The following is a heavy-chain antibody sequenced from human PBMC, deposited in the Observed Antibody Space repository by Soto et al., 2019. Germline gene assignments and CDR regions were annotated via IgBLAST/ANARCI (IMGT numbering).Heavy chain of an antibody. CDR1: GYSFTSYW. V-gene: IGHV5-10-1*01. J-gene: IGHJ6*02. Sequence: GEPLKIPCKGSGYSFTSYWITWVRQMPGKGLEWMGRIDPSDSYTNYSPSFQGHVTISADKSISTAYLQWSSLKASDTAMYYCARQSASSGYYYYYGMDVWGQGTTVTVSS. CDR3: ARQSASSGYYYYYGMDV. D-gene: IGHD3-22*01. CDR2: IDPSDSYT.